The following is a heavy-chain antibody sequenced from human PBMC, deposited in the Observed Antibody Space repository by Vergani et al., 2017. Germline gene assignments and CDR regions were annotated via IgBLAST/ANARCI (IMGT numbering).Heavy chain of an antibody. CDR2: TIPILGIA. V-gene: IGHV1-69*02. CDR3: ARSYVSSGYYFDY. J-gene: IGHJ4*02. D-gene: IGHD3-22*01. CDR1: GGTFSSYT. Sequence: QVQLVQSGAEVKKPGSSVKVSCKASGGTFSSYTISWVRQAPGQGLEWMGRTIPILGIANYAQKFQGRVTITADKSTSTAYMELSSLRSEDTDVYYCARSYVSSGYYFDYWGQGTLVTVSS.